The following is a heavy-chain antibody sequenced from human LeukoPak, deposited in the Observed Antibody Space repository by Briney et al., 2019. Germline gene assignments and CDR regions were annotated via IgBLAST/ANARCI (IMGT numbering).Heavy chain of an antibody. Sequence: ASVKVSCKASGYTFTGYYMHWVRQAPGQGLEWMGWINPNSGGTNYAQKFQGRVTMTRDTSISTAYMELSRLRSDDTAGYYCARELPTGYCSSTSCFRAFDIWGQGTMVTVSS. J-gene: IGHJ3*02. V-gene: IGHV1-2*02. CDR3: ARELPTGYCSSTSCFRAFDI. CDR2: INPNSGGT. D-gene: IGHD2-2*03. CDR1: GYTFTGYY.